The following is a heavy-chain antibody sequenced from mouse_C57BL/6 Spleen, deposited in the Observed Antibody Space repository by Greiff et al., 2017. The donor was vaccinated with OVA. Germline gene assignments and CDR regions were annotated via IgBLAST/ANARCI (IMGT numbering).Heavy chain of an antibody. D-gene: IGHD1-1*01. J-gene: IGHJ4*01. CDR3: ARGGDYGSRRAMDY. Sequence: EVKLVESGGGLVKPGGSLKLSCAASGFTFSDYGMHWVRQAPEKGLEWVAYISSGSSTIYYADTVKGRFTISRDNAKNTLFLQMTSLRSEDTAMYYCARGGDYGSRRAMDYWGQGTSVTVSS. CDR1: GFTFSDYG. V-gene: IGHV5-17*01. CDR2: ISSGSSTI.